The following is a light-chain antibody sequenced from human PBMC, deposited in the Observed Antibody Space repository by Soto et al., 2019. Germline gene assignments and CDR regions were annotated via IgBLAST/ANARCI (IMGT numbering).Light chain of an antibody. CDR3: DSYAGRSTSV. CDR1: SSDVGSYNL. J-gene: IGLJ1*01. Sequence: QSVLTQPASVSGSPGQSITISCTGTSSDVGSYNLVSWYQQHPGKAPKLMIYEVTKRPSGVSNRFSGSKSGNTASLTISGLQAEDKADYYCDSYAGRSTSVFGTGTKVTVL. V-gene: IGLV2-23*02. CDR2: EVT.